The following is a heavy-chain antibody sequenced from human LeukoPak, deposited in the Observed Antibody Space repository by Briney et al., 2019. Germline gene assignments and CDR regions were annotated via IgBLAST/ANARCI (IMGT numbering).Heavy chain of an antibody. J-gene: IGHJ4*02. CDR2: ISNTDETR. CDR1: GFNFRSYE. D-gene: IGHD3-22*01. Sequence: GGSLRLSCAASGFNFRSYEMNWVRQAPGKGLEWVSYISNTDETRTYADSVKGRFTISRHNSKNTLYLQMNSLRAEDTAVYYCARALFYYDSSGYYFDYWGQGTLVTVSS. V-gene: IGHV3-48*03. CDR3: ARALFYYDSSGYYFDY.